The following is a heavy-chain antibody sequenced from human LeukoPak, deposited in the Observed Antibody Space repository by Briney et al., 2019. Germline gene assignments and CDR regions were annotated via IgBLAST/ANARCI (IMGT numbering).Heavy chain of an antibody. CDR2: ISSSNNYI. J-gene: IGHJ4*02. CDR3: ARRSPNYYFDY. Sequence: GGSLRLSCAASGFTFSNYNMNWVRQAPGKGLEWVPSISSSNNYIYYADSVKGRFTISRDNAKNSLYLQMNSLRAEDTAVYYCARRSPNYYFDYWGQGTPVTVSS. V-gene: IGHV3-21*01. CDR1: GFTFSNYN.